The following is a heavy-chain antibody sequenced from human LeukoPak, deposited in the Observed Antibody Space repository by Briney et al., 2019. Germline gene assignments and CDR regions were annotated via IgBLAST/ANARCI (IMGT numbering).Heavy chain of an antibody. J-gene: IGHJ4*02. Sequence: SETLSLICTVSGGSISSGGYYWSWIRQHPGKGLEWIGYIYYSGSTYYNPSLKSRVTISVDTSKNQFSLKLSSVTAADTAVYYCARLRTSYDSSGYELDYWGQGTLVTVSS. CDR2: IYYSGST. CDR3: ARLRTSYDSSGYELDY. CDR1: GGSISSGGYY. D-gene: IGHD3-22*01. V-gene: IGHV4-31*03.